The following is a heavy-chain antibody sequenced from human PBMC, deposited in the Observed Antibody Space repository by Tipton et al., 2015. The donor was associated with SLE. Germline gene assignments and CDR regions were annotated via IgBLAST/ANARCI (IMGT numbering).Heavy chain of an antibody. Sequence: GLVKPSETLSLTCAVYGGSFSGYYWSWIRQPPGKGMEWIGEVKYRGSTNYSPSLKSRVTISVDTSKNQFSLKLSSVIAADTAVYYCARRYDFWSGYYSHWGQGTLVTVSS. D-gene: IGHD3-3*01. J-gene: IGHJ4*02. CDR3: ARRYDFWSGYYSH. CDR1: GGSFSGYY. CDR2: VKYRGST. V-gene: IGHV4-34*01.